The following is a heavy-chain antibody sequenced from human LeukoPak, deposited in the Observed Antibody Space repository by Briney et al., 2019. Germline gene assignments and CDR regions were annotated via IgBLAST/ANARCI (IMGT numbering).Heavy chain of an antibody. D-gene: IGHD3-22*01. CDR3: ARQALYYYDSSGDFDY. J-gene: IGHJ4*02. CDR2: ISAYNGNT. CDR1: GYTFTSCG. V-gene: IGHV1-18*01. Sequence: ASVKVSCKASGYTFTSCGISWVRRAPGQGLEWMGWISAYNGNTNYAQKLQGRVTMTTDTSTSTAYMELRSLRSDDTAVYYCARQALYYYDSSGDFDYWGQGTLVTVSS.